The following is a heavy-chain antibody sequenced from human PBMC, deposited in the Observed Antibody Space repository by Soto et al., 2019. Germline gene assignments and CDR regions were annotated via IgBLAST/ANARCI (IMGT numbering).Heavy chain of an antibody. CDR3: TRGSGAFHYYYYYGMDV. V-gene: IGHV3-49*03. D-gene: IGHD3-10*01. Sequence: PGGSLRLSCTASGFTFGDYAMSWFRQAPGKGRDWVGFIRSKAYGGTTEYAASVKGRFTISRDDSKSIAYLQMNSLKTEDTAVYYCTRGSGAFHYYYYYGMDVWGQGTTVTVSS. J-gene: IGHJ6*02. CDR2: IRSKAYGGTT. CDR1: GFTFGDYA.